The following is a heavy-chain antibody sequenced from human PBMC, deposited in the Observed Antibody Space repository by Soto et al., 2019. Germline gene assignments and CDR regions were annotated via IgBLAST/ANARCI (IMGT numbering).Heavy chain of an antibody. V-gene: IGHV3-23*01. CDR1: GFTFSSYA. CDR3: AKSNYRYYYYMDV. D-gene: IGHD1-7*01. Sequence: EVQLLESGGGLVQPGGSLRLSCGASGFTFSSYAMSWVRQAPGKGLEWVSAISGSGGSTYYADSVKGRFTISRDNSKNTLYLQMNSLRAEDTAVYYCAKSNYRYYYYMDVWGKGTTVTVSS. J-gene: IGHJ6*03. CDR2: ISGSGGST.